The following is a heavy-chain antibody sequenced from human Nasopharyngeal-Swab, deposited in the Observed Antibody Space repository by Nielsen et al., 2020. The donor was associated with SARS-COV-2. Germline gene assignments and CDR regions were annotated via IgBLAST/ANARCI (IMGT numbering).Heavy chain of an antibody. Sequence: WIRQPPGKGLEWVSVIYSGGSTYYADSVKGRFTISRDNAKNSLHLQMNSLRAEDMAVYYCAKSTGNYYYYYGVEVWGQGTTVTVSS. V-gene: IGHV3-53*03. J-gene: IGHJ6*02. CDR2: IYSGGST. CDR3: AKSTGNYYYYYGVEV. D-gene: IGHD3-10*01.